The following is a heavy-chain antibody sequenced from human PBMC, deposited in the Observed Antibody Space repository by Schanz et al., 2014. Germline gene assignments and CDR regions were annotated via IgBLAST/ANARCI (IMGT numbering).Heavy chain of an antibody. CDR1: GFTFSSYA. CDR3: AKEGSIYWDRSVDY. Sequence: VQLVESGGGVVQPGGSLRLSCAASGFTFSSYAMGWVRQAPGKGLEWVSGISVSGGSTYYADSAKGRFTISRDNSKNTLYLQMNSLRPEDTAVYYCAKEGSIYWDRSVDYWGQGTLVTVSS. J-gene: IGHJ4*02. V-gene: IGHV3-23*04. D-gene: IGHD1-26*01. CDR2: ISVSGGST.